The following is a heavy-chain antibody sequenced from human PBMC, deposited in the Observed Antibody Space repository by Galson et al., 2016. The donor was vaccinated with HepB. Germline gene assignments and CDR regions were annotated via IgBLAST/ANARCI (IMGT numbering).Heavy chain of an antibody. CDR3: ARSYLLGRGLGW. CDR2: TFYRSNWQN. D-gene: IGHD7-27*01. V-gene: IGHV6-1*01. Sequence: CAISGDSVSSNSAGWNWIRQSPSRGLEWLGRTFYRSNWQNHYAESVKGRITINPDTYKNQFSLQLSSVTPEDTAVYYCARSYLLGRGLGWWGQGTLVTVSS. J-gene: IGHJ4*02. CDR1: GDSVSSNSAG.